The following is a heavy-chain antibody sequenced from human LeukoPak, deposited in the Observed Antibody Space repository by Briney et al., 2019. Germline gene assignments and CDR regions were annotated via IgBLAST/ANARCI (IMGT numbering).Heavy chain of an antibody. D-gene: IGHD6-13*01. CDR3: ARAIAAAGEDDY. V-gene: IGHV3-21*01. Sequence: GGSLRLSCAASGFRFSNYNMNWVRQAPGQRLEWVSSIGSSSSNYIYYADSVKGRFTISRDNAKNLMFLQMNSLRADDTAVYYCARAIAAAGEDDYWGQRTLVTVSS. CDR2: IGSSSSNYI. CDR1: GFRFSNYN. J-gene: IGHJ4*02.